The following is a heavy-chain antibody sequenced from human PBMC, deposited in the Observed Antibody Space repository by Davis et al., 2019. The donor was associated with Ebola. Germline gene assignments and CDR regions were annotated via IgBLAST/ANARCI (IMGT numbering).Heavy chain of an antibody. CDR1: GFTFSGSA. J-gene: IGHJ4*02. CDR2: IRSKANSYAT. Sequence: GGSLRLSCAASGFTFSGSAMHWVRQASGKGLEWVGRIRSKANSYATAYAASVKGRFTISRDDSKNTLYLQMNSLRAEDTAVYYCANTYYDFWSGYYRPSGFDYWGQGTLVTVSS. V-gene: IGHV3-73*01. CDR3: ANTYYDFWSGYYRPSGFDY. D-gene: IGHD3-3*01.